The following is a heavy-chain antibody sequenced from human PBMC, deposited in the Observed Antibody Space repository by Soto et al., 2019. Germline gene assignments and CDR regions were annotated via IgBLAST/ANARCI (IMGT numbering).Heavy chain of an antibody. J-gene: IGHJ6*02. D-gene: IGHD1-1*01. CDR3: ERGERTNAYYYYYYGMDV. V-gene: IGHV3-21*01. CDR1: GFTFSRYS. CDR2: ISSSSSYI. Sequence: EVQLVESGGGMVKTGGSLRLSWAASGFTFSRYSMNWVRQAPGKGLEWVSSISSSSSYIYYADSVKGRFTISRDNDKNSLYMQMNRLRAEDTAVYYCERGERTNAYYYYYYGMDVWGQGTTVTVSS.